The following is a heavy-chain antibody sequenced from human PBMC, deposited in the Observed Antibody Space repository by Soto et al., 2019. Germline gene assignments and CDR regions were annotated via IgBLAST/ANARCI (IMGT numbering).Heavy chain of an antibody. V-gene: IGHV2-5*01. D-gene: IGHD2-21*02. CDR2: IYSNDHK. J-gene: IGHJ4*02. CDR1: GFSFSPRGVG. Sequence: SGPTLVNPTQTLTLTCSFSGFSFSPRGVGVGWIRQPPGKAPECLAVIYSNDHKRYNPSLQTRVSITKDTSKSQVVLTMTNMDPADTATYFGAHRHRVGTVTDGFDFWGQGILVTVSS. CDR3: AHRHRVGTVTDGFDF.